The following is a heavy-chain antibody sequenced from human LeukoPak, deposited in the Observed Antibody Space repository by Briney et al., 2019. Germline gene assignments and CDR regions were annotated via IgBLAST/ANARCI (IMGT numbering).Heavy chain of an antibody. J-gene: IGHJ4*02. CDR3: ARPHYYASGSPYYLDY. CDR2: IYPGDSDT. CDR1: GYSLTSYW. D-gene: IGHD3-10*01. Sequence: GESLKISCKGFGYSLTSYWIGWVRQMPGKGLEWMGIIYPGDSDTRYNPSFKGQVTISADRSISTAYLQWSNLKASDTAMYYCARPHYYASGSPYYLDYWGQGTLVTVSS. V-gene: IGHV5-51*01.